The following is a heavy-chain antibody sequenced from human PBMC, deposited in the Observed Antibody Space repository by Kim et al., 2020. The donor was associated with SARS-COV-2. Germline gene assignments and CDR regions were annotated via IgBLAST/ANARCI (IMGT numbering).Heavy chain of an antibody. CDR1: GFTFSSYW. J-gene: IGHJ4*02. V-gene: IGHV3-7*03. Sequence: GGSLRLSCAASGFTFSSYWMSWVRQAPGKGLEWVANIKQDGSEKYYVDSVKGRFTISRDNAKNSLYLQMNSLRAEDTAVYYCAGDRRYCSGGSCYSYYFGEWGQGTLVTVSS. CDR3: AGDRRYCSGGSCYSYYFGE. CDR2: IKQDGSEK. D-gene: IGHD2-15*01.